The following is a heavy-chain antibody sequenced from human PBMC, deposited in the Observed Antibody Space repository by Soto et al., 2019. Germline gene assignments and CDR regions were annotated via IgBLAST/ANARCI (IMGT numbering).Heavy chain of an antibody. V-gene: IGHV4-59*01. CDR2: IYYSGST. CDR1: GGSISSYY. CDR3: ARIDNYYGSGSYYGNWFDP. J-gene: IGHJ5*02. Sequence: SETLSLTCTVSGGSISSYYWSWIRQPPGKGLEWIGYIYYSGSTNYNPSLKSRVTISVDTSKNQFSLKLSSVTAADTAVYYCARIDNYYGSGSYYGNWFDPWGQGTLVTVSS. D-gene: IGHD3-10*01.